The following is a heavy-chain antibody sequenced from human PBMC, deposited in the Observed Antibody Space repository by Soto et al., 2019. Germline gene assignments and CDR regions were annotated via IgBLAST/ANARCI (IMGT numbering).Heavy chain of an antibody. V-gene: IGHV1-8*01. D-gene: IGHD3-10*01. Sequence: ASVKVSFKASGNTFTSYDINWVRQATGHGPEWMGWINPNSGNIGYAQKFQGRVTMTRDTAIRTAYMGVSRLRSDDTAVYYCARGRASGSYYLLDYWGQGTLVTVSS. CDR3: ARGRASGSYYLLDY. CDR1: GNTFTSYD. CDR2: INPNSGNI. J-gene: IGHJ4*02.